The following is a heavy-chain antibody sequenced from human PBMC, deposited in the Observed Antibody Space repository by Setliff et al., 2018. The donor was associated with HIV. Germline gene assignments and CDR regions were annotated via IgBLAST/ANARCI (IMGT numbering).Heavy chain of an antibody. J-gene: IGHJ6*03. CDR3: ARVGIQLWYPSYYYYYMDV. V-gene: IGHV1-69*10. CDR1: GGTFSSYA. CDR2: IIPILGIA. D-gene: IGHD5-18*01. Sequence: ASVKVSCKASGGTFSSYAISWVRQAPGQGLEWMGGIIPILGIANYAQKFQGRVTITADKSTSTAYMELSNLRSEDTAVYYCARVGIQLWYPSYYYYYMDVWGKGTTVTVSS.